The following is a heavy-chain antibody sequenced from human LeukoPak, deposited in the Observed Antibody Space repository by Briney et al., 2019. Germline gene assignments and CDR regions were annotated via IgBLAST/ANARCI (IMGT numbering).Heavy chain of an antibody. CDR3: ARDVVAAAGTKNWFDP. D-gene: IGHD6-13*01. Sequence: GGSLRLSCAASGFTFSSYAMHWVRQAPGKGLEWVAVISYDGSNKYYADSVKGRFTISRDNSKNTLYLQMNSLRAEDTAVYYCARDVVAAAGTKNWFDPWGQGTLVTVSS. J-gene: IGHJ5*02. V-gene: IGHV3-30-3*01. CDR2: ISYDGSNK. CDR1: GFTFSSYA.